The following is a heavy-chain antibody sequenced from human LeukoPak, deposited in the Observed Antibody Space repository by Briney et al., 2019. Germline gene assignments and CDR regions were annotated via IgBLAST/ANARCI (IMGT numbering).Heavy chain of an antibody. V-gene: IGHV4-34*01. Sequence: ASETLSLTCAVYGGSFSGYYWSWIRQPPGKGLEWIGEINHSGSTNYNPSLKSRVTISVDTSKNQFSLKLSSVTAADTAVYYCARRGGDYVWGSYRYTYWGQGTLVTVSS. CDR3: ARRGGDYVWGSYRYTY. J-gene: IGHJ4*02. CDR2: INHSGST. D-gene: IGHD3-16*02. CDR1: GGSFSGYY.